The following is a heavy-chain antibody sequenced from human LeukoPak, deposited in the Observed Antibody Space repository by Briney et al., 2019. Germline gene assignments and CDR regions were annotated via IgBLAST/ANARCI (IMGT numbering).Heavy chain of an antibody. CDR1: GYSFTGYY. V-gene: IGHV1-2*02. D-gene: IGHD1-7*01. CDR3: ARGAAGTTPDYYYFGLDV. CDR2: INPNSGGT. Sequence: GASVKVSCKASGYSFTGYYMHWVRQAPGQGLEWMGWINPNSGGTNYAQKFQGRVTMTRDTSISTAYMELSRLRSDDTAVYYCARGAAGTTPDYYYFGLDVWGQGTLVTVSS. J-gene: IGHJ6*02.